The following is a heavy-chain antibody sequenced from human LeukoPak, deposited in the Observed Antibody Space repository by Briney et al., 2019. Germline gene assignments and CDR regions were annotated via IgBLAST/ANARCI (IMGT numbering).Heavy chain of an antibody. CDR3: AKGGPLSGSYYDY. J-gene: IGHJ4*02. V-gene: IGHV3-73*01. CDR2: IRSKANSYAT. CDR1: GFTFSGSA. Sequence: GGSLRLSCAASGFTFSGSAMHWVRQASGKGLEWVGRIRSKANSYATAYAASVKGRFTISRDDSKNTAYLQMNSLKTEDTAVYYCAKGGPLSGSYYDYWGQGTLVTVSS. D-gene: IGHD1-26*01.